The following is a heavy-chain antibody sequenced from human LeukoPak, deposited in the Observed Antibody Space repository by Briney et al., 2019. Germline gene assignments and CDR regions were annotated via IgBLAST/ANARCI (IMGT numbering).Heavy chain of an antibody. CDR1: GYTFTGYF. Sequence: ASVKVSCKASGYTFTGYFIHWVRQAPGQGLEWMGWINGNSGGTDYAQKFQGRVTMTRDTSISTAYMEVTTMTYDDTAVYYCARAMVESTSTPRIDYWGQGTLITVSS. CDR3: ARAMVESTSTPRIDY. D-gene: IGHD2-8*01. CDR2: INGNSGGT. J-gene: IGHJ4*02. V-gene: IGHV1-2*02.